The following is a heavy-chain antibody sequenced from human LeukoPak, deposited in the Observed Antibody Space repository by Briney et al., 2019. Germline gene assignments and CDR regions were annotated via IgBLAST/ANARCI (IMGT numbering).Heavy chain of an antibody. CDR1: GFPFSNEW. D-gene: IGHD6-13*01. CDR2: IKRKTDGGTA. J-gene: IGHJ4*02. Sequence: GGSLRLSCAASGFPFSNEWMHWVRQAPGKGLEWVGRIKRKTDGGTADYAAPVKGRFTISRDDSRNTLYLQISSLRAEDTAVYYCAREQQTDQSVDYWGQGTLVTVSS. CDR3: AREQQTDQSVDY. V-gene: IGHV3-15*01.